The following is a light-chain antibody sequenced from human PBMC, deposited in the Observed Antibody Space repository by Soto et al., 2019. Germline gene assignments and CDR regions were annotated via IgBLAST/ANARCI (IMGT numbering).Light chain of an antibody. J-gene: IGLJ1*01. CDR2: EVT. Sequence: QSVLTQPPSASGSPGQSVTISCTGTNSDVGGYNYVSWYQQRPGKVPKVIIYEVTKRPSGVPDRFSGSKSGNTASLTVSGLQAEDEADYFCSSYANNNNMLVFGTGTKLTVL. V-gene: IGLV2-8*01. CDR1: NSDVGGYNY. CDR3: SSYANNNNMLV.